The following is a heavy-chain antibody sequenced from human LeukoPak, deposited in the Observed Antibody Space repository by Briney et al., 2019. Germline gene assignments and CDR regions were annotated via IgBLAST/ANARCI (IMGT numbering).Heavy chain of an antibody. J-gene: IGHJ3*02. Sequence: GGSLRLSCAASGLTFSSYWMSWVRQAPGKGLEWVANIKQDGSEKYYVDSVKGRFTISRDNAKNSLYLQMNSLRAEDTAVYYCARAYDSSGYYYLIYAFDIWGQGTMVTVSS. CDR3: ARAYDSSGYYYLIYAFDI. CDR2: IKQDGSEK. CDR1: GLTFSSYW. V-gene: IGHV3-7*01. D-gene: IGHD3-22*01.